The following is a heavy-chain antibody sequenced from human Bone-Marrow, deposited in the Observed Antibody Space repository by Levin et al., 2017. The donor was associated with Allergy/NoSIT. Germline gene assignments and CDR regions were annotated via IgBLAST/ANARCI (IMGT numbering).Heavy chain of an antibody. CDR2: IYTSGST. CDR1: GGSISSYY. CDR3: ARDLRIAAAGGWFDP. D-gene: IGHD6-13*01. J-gene: IGHJ5*02. Sequence: SETLSLTCTVSGGSISSYYWSWIRQPAGKGLEWIGRIYTSGSTNYNPSLKSRVTMSVDTSKNQFSLKLSSVTAADTAVYYCARDLRIAAAGGWFDPWGQGTLVTVSS. V-gene: IGHV4-4*07.